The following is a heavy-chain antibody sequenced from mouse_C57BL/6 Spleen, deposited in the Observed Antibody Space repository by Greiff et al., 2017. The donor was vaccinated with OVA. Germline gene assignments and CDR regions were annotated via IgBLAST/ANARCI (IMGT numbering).Heavy chain of an antibody. J-gene: IGHJ4*01. V-gene: IGHV1-82*01. CDR2: IYPGDGDT. CDR3: ARLRDGYPLYYAMDY. CDR1: GYAFSSSW. D-gene: IGHD2-3*01. Sequence: VKLMESGPELVKPGASVKISCKASGYAFSSSWMNWVKQRPGKGLEWIGRIYPGDGDTNYNGKFKGKATLTADKSSSTAYMQLSSLTSEDSAVYFCARLRDGYPLYYAMDYWGQGTSVTVSS.